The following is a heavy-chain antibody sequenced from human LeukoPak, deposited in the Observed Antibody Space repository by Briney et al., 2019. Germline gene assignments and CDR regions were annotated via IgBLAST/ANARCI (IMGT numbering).Heavy chain of an antibody. Sequence: ASVKVSCKASGYTFTNYGITWVRQAPGQGLEWMGWISAYNGNTNYAQKLQGRVTMTTDTSTSTAYMNLRSLRSDDTAVYYCATDLATIRKKDYWGQGTPVTVSS. CDR2: ISAYNGNT. V-gene: IGHV1-18*01. D-gene: IGHD5-12*01. CDR1: GYTFTNYG. CDR3: ATDLATIRKKDY. J-gene: IGHJ4*02.